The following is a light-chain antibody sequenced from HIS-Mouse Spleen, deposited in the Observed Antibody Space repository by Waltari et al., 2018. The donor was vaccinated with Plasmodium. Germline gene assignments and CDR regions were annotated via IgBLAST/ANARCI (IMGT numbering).Light chain of an antibody. CDR1: QGISSY. CDR3: QQLNSYPLT. J-gene: IGKJ4*01. V-gene: IGKV1-9*01. Sequence: DIQLTQSPSFLSASVGDRVTITCRASQGISSYLAWSQQKPGKAPKLLIYAASTLQSGVPSSFSGSGSGTEFTLTISSLQPEDFATYYCQQLNSYPLTFGGGTKVEIK. CDR2: AAS.